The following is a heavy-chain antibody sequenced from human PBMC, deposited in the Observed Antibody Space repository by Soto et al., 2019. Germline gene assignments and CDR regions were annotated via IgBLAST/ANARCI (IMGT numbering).Heavy chain of an antibody. CDR3: AKAIRSIAVAGYAFDM. V-gene: IGHV3-23*01. CDR2: ISGSGGNT. D-gene: IGHD6-19*01. J-gene: IGHJ3*02. Sequence: EVQLLESGGGLVQPGGSLRLSCAASGFTFSSYAMSWVRQAPGKGLEWGSAISGSGGNTDYADSVKGRFTISRDNTKNTLYLQMNSLRAEDTAVYYCAKAIRSIAVAGYAFDMWGQGTMVTVSS. CDR1: GFTFSSYA.